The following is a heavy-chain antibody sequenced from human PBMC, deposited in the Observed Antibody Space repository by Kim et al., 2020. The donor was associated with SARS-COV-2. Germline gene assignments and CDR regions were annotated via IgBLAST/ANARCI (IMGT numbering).Heavy chain of an antibody. CDR2: ISPSGSP. CDR1: GGSISSYH. V-gene: IGHV4-59*01. CDR3: AGGGQFYDILTGLGY. D-gene: IGHD3-9*01. J-gene: IGHJ4*01. Sequence: SETLSLTCAVFGGSISSYHWGWIRQAPGKGLEWVGYISPSGSPRYNPSLKSRVTISLDTSKNEFSLKLGSVTAADTAVYYCAGGGQFYDILTGLGYWGHGTLVTVSA.